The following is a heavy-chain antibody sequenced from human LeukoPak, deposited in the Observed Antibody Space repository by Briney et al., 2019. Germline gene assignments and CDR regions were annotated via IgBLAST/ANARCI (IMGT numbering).Heavy chain of an antibody. CDR1: VFTFSSYW. Sequence: GGSLRLSCAASVFTFSSYWMSWVRQAPGKGREWVANIKQDGSEKYYVDSVKGRFTISRDNAKNSLYLQMNSLRAEDTAVYYCARDHDSNDYWGQGTLVTVSS. CDR3: ARDHDSNDY. D-gene: IGHD3-3*01. J-gene: IGHJ4*02. V-gene: IGHV3-7*01. CDR2: IKQDGSEK.